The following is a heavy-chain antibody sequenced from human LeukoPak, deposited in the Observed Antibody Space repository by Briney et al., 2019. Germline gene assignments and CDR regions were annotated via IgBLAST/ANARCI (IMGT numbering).Heavy chain of an antibody. CDR1: GFTFSSYA. V-gene: IGHV3-23*01. D-gene: IGHD6-19*01. Sequence: GGSLRLSCAASGFTFSSYAMSWVRQAPGKGLEWVSAISGSGGSTYYADSVKGRFTISRDNSKNTLHLQMNSLRAEDTAVYYCAKGHSGWYRPYYFDYWGQGTLVTVSS. CDR3: AKGHSGWYRPYYFDY. CDR2: ISGSGGST. J-gene: IGHJ4*02.